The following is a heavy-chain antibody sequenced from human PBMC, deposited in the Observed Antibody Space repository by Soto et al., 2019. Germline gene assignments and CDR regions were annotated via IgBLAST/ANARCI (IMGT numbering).Heavy chain of an antibody. CDR3: XRXXIHGSSWXXXXDX. D-gene: IGHD6-13*01. V-gene: IGHV1-69*01. CDR2: IIPLFGTT. J-gene: IGHJ5*02. CDR1: GGTFSRHA. Sequence: QVQLVQSGSEVKMPGSSVKVSCKTSGGTFSRHAINWVRQAPGQGLEWMGGIIPLFGTTNYAQKFKGRVTXXXXXSTSTAXMXLXXXXXXXXXXXXXXRXXIHGSSWXXXXDXWGXXTLVT.